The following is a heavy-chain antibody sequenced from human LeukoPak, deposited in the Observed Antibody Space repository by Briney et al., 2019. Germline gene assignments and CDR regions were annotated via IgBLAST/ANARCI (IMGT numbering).Heavy chain of an antibody. Sequence: SETLSLTCTVSGYSISSGYDWGWIRPPPGKGREWIGRSDHSGSTYYNPSLKSRVTISGETTKNKFSLKLSSVTAADTAVYYCARGAEYSYGLYYFDYWGQGTLVTVSS. CDR1: GYSISSGYD. CDR2: SDHSGST. V-gene: IGHV4-38-2*02. J-gene: IGHJ4*02. CDR3: ARGAEYSYGLYYFDY. D-gene: IGHD5-18*01.